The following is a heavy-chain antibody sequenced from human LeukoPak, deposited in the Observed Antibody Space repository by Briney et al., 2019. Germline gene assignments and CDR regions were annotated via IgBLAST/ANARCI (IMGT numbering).Heavy chain of an antibody. CDR1: GFTFSSHW. D-gene: IGHD2-21*02. Sequence: GGSLRLSCVASGFTFSSHWMSWVRQAPGKGLEWVANIKQDGSEKYYVDPVKGRFTISRDNARNSLYLQMNSLRAEDTAVYHCARALVTPWGQGTMVTVSS. CDR2: IKQDGSEK. J-gene: IGHJ3*01. CDR3: ARALVTP. V-gene: IGHV3-7*01.